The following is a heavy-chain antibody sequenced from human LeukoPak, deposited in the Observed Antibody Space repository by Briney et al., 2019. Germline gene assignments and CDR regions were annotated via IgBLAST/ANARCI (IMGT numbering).Heavy chain of an antibody. J-gene: IGHJ4*02. CDR2: IRQDGSDK. Sequence: GGSLRLSCAASGFTFSSYWMSWVRQAPGKGLEWVANIRQDGSDKYYVDSVKGRFTISRDNAQNSLYLQMNSLRAEDTAVYYCARELTTGATHDYWGQGTLVTVSS. D-gene: IGHD4-17*01. V-gene: IGHV3-7*01. CDR1: GFTFSSYW. CDR3: ARELTTGATHDY.